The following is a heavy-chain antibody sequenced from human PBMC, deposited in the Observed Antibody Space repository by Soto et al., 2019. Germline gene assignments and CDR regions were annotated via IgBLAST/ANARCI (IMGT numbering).Heavy chain of an antibody. V-gene: IGHV3-23*01. CDR3: VKDFFSSGG. J-gene: IGHJ4*02. CDR2: ITDTGGTT. D-gene: IGHD3-10*01. CDR1: GFTFSSYA. Sequence: VQLLESGGGLVQPGGSLRLSCAASGFTFSSYAMCWVRQAPGKGLEWVSTITDTGGTTYYADSVKGRFTISRDNSKNTLYLQMNSLRAEDTAVYYCVKDFFSSGGWGQGILVTVSS.